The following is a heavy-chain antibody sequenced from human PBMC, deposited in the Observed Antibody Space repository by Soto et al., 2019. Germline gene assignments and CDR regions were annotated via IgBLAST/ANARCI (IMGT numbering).Heavy chain of an antibody. J-gene: IGHJ5*02. D-gene: IGHD2-15*01. CDR3: ACEVVVAANEPCAGFDP. CDR1: GGTFSSYA. V-gene: IGHV1-69*13. CDR2: IIPIFGTA. Sequence: WASVKVSCKASGGTFSSYAISWVRQAPGQGLEWMGGIIPIFGTANYAQKFQGRVTITADESTSTAYMELSSLRSEDTAVYYCACEVVVAANEPCAGFDPWGQGTLVTVSS.